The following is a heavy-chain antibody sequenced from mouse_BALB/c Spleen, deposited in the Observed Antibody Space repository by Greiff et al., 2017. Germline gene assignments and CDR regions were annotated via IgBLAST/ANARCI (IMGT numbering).Heavy chain of an antibody. Sequence: VQRVESGPGLVAPSQSLSITCTVSGFSLTGYGVNWVRQPPGKGLEWLGMIWGDGSTDYNSALKSRLSISKDNSKSQVFLKMNSLQTDDTARYYCAREGDYGKCYAMDYWGQGTSVTVSS. CDR2: IWGDGST. V-gene: IGHV2-6-7*01. CDR3: AREGDYGKCYAMDY. CDR1: GFSLTGYG. J-gene: IGHJ4*01. D-gene: IGHD2-1*01.